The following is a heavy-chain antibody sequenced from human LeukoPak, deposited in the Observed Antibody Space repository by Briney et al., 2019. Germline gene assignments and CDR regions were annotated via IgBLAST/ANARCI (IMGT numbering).Heavy chain of an antibody. D-gene: IGHD5-18*01. V-gene: IGHV4-34*01. J-gene: IGHJ6*03. CDR3: ARIYGDTAMVVYYYYYMDV. CDR1: GGSFSGYY. Sequence: SETLSLTCAVYGGSFSGYYWSWLRQPPGKGLEWIGEINHSGSTNYHTSLKSRVTISVDTSKNQFSLKLSSVTAADTAVYYCARIYGDTAMVVYYYYYMDVWGKGTTVTVSS. CDR2: INHSGST.